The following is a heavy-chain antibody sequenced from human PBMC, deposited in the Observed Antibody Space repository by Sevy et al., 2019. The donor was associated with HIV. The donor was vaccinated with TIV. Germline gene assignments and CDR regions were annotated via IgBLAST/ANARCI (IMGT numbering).Heavy chain of an antibody. CDR1: GFTFSGYA. J-gene: IGHJ4*02. Sequence: GGSLRLSCAASGFTFSGYALHWVRQAPGKGLEWVSVISSAGSDKHYADSVKGRLTVSRDNSKNTLYLQMNSLRAEDTAVYYCARDSSRGAAHYFDYWGQGTLVTVSS. V-gene: IGHV3-30-3*01. D-gene: IGHD2-15*01. CDR3: ARDSSRGAAHYFDY. CDR2: ISSAGSDK.